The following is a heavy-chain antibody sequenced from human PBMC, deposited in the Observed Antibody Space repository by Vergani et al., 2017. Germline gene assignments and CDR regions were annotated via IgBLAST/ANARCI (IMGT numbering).Heavy chain of an antibody. CDR1: GYTFTSYY. D-gene: IGHD4-17*01. CDR2: INPSGGST. V-gene: IGHV1-46*01. CDR3: ATNDYGDYVVNYAFDI. Sequence: QVQLVQSGAEVKKPGASVKVSCKASGYTFTSYYMHWVRQAPGQGLEWMGIINPSGGSTSYAQKFQGRVTMTRDTSTSTVYMELSSLRSEDTAVYYCATNDYGDYVVNYAFDIWGQGTMVTVSS. J-gene: IGHJ3*02.